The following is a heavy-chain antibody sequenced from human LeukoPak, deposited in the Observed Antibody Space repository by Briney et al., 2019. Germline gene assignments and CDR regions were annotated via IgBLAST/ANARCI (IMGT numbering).Heavy chain of an antibody. CDR3: ARKLGYGDYGGNFDY. V-gene: IGHV4-34*01. J-gene: IGHJ4*02. CDR1: GGSFSGYY. D-gene: IGHD4-17*01. Sequence: NSSETLSLTCAVYGGSFSGYYWSWIRQPPGKGLEWIGEINHSGSTNYNPSLKSRVTISVDTSKNQFSLKLSFVTAADTAVYYCARKLGYGDYGGNFDYWGQGTLVTVSS. CDR2: INHSGST.